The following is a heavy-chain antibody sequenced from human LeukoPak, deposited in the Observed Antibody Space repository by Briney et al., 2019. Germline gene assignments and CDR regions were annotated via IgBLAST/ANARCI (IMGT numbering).Heavy chain of an antibody. Sequence: GRSLRLSCAASGFTFSSNGMHWVRQAPGRGLDWVAFISYDGSNEYYADSVKGRFTISRDNSKNTLYLQMNSLRAEDTAVYYCAKGERGYFDYWGQGTLVTVSS. CDR1: GFTFSSNG. CDR2: ISYDGSNE. CDR3: AKGERGYFDY. V-gene: IGHV3-30*18. J-gene: IGHJ4*02. D-gene: IGHD1-26*01.